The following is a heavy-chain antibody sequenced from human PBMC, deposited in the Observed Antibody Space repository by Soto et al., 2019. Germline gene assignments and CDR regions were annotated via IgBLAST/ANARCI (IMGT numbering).Heavy chain of an antibody. CDR1: GGTFSSYA. CDR2: IIPIFGTA. Sequence: SVQVSCKASGGTFSSYAISWVRQAPGQGLEWMGGIIPIFGTANYAQKFQGRVTITADESTSTAYMELSSLRSEDTAVYYCARAPHVGYSSSWYRLDYWGQGTLVTVSS. CDR3: ARAPHVGYSSSWYRLDY. J-gene: IGHJ4*02. V-gene: IGHV1-69*13. D-gene: IGHD6-13*01.